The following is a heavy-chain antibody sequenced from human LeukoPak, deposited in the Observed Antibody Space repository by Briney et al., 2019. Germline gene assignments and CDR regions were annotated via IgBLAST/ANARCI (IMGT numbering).Heavy chain of an antibody. CDR2: VSGYTGNT. CDR3: ARGEVSASFYYFDF. CDR1: GYTFTTYG. V-gene: IGHV1-18*01. Sequence: ASVKVSCKTSGYTFTTYGVSWVRQAPGQGLEWMGWVSGYTGNTNYAERFQGRVTMTTDTSTTTVYMELTSLRSDDTDVYYCARGEVSASFYYFDFWGQGTLVTVS. J-gene: IGHJ4*02. D-gene: IGHD2-2*01.